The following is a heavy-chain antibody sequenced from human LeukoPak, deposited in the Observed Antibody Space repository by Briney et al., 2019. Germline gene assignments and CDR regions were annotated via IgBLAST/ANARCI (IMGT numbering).Heavy chain of an antibody. CDR1: GYTFTDYY. CDR2: VDPGDGET. Sequence: ASVKVSCKVSGYTFTDYYMHWVQQALGKGLEWMGLVDPGDGETIYAEKFQGRVTITADTSTDTAYMELSSLRSEDTAVYYCATGGIAAAGTGNWFDPWGQGTLVTVSS. D-gene: IGHD6-13*01. V-gene: IGHV1-69-2*01. CDR3: ATGGIAAAGTGNWFDP. J-gene: IGHJ5*02.